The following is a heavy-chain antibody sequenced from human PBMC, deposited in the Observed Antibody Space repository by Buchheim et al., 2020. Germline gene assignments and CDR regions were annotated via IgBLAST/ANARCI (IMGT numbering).Heavy chain of an antibody. Sequence: VQLRQWGAGLLKPSETLSLTCAVYGGSFTGYYWSWIRQSPGKGLEWLGEITDSGSTNYHPSLKSRVTMSADTPMGQFSLKLTSFTAADTGVYYCVRAGRGYRYNNRHFYYGMDVWGQGTTVTVSS. CDR2: ITDSGST. CDR1: GGSFTGYY. J-gene: IGHJ6*02. V-gene: IGHV4-34*02. CDR3: VRAGRGYRYNNRHFYYGMDV. D-gene: IGHD5-18*01.